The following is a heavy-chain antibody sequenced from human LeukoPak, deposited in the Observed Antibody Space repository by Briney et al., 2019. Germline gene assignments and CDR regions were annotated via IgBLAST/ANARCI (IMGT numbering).Heavy chain of an antibody. J-gene: IGHJ3*02. D-gene: IGHD3-9*01. Sequence: SETLSLTCTVSGGSISSYYWSWIRQPPGKGLEWIGYICYSGSTNYNPSLKSRVTISVDTSKNQFSLKLSSVTAADTAVYYCARFTYYDILTGYAFGAFDIWGQGTMVTVSS. CDR3: ARFTYYDILTGYAFGAFDI. V-gene: IGHV4-59*01. CDR1: GGSISSYY. CDR2: ICYSGST.